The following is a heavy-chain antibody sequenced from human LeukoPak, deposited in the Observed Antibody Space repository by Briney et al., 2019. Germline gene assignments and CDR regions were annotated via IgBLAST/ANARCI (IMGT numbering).Heavy chain of an antibody. CDR3: ARDPRYCSGGSCYHPQYYYYGMDV. J-gene: IGHJ6*02. V-gene: IGHV3-30-3*01. CDR1: GFTFSSYA. D-gene: IGHD2-15*01. Sequence: AGGSLRLSCAASGFTFSSYAMHWVRQAPGKGLEWVAVISYDGSNKYYADSVKGRFTISRDNSKNTLYLQMNSLRAEDTAVYYCARDPRYCSGGSCYHPQYYYYGMDVWGQGTTVTVSS. CDR2: ISYDGSNK.